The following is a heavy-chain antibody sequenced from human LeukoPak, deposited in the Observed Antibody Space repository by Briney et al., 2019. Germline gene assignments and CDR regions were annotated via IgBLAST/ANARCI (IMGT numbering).Heavy chain of an antibody. CDR2: ISGSGGST. CDR3: AKAQHSSGWYWFDP. Sequence: GGSLRLSCAASGFTISINYMSWVRQAPGKGLEWVSAISGSGGSTYYADSVKGRFTISRDNSKDTLFLQMNSLRAEDTAVYSCAKAQHSSGWYWFDPWGQGTLVTVSS. J-gene: IGHJ5*02. CDR1: GFTISINY. V-gene: IGHV3-23*01. D-gene: IGHD6-19*01.